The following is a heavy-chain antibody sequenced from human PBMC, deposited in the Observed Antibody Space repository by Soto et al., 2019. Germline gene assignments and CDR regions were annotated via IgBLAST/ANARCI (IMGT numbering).Heavy chain of an antibody. V-gene: IGHV4-59*01. D-gene: IGHD6-19*01. Sequence: SETLSLTCTVSGGSISRYYWSWMLQPPGKELEWIGYIYYSGSTNYNPSLKRRVTISVDTSKNQFSLKLSSVTAADTAVYYCSRELTGIAVAGSFDPWGQGTLVTVSS. CDR1: GGSISRYY. CDR2: IYYSGST. CDR3: SRELTGIAVAGSFDP. J-gene: IGHJ5*02.